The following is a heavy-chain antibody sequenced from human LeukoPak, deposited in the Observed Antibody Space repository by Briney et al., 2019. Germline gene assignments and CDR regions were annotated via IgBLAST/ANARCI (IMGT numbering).Heavy chain of an antibody. Sequence: SENLSLTCAVYGGSFSGYYWSWIRQPPGKGLEWIWEINHSGSTNYNPSLKSRVTISVDTSKNQFSLKLSSVTAADTAVYYCARVSQGLYDILTGYYSRGVYYFDYWGQGTLVTVSS. V-gene: IGHV4-34*01. J-gene: IGHJ4*02. D-gene: IGHD3-9*01. CDR3: ARVSQGLYDILTGYYSRGVYYFDY. CDR2: INHSGST. CDR1: GGSFSGYY.